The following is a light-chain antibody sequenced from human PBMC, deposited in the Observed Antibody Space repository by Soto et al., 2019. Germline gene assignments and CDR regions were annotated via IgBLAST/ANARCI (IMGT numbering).Light chain of an antibody. CDR3: SSYTGTGEV. CDR2: DVS. J-gene: IGLJ3*02. V-gene: IGLV2-14*01. Sequence: QSALTQPASVSGSPGQSITISCTGTSSDVGGYNYVSWYQQHPGKAPKLVIYDVSNRPSGVSSRFSGSKSGNTASLTISGLQAEDEADYYCSSYTGTGEVFGGGTKVTVL. CDR1: SSDVGGYNY.